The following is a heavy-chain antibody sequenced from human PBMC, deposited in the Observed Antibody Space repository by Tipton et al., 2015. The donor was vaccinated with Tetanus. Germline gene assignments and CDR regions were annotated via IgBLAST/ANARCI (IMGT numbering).Heavy chain of an antibody. J-gene: IGHJ3*02. V-gene: IGHV4-39*01. CDR2: IYYSGST. CDR3: AIQREWEPDAFDI. Sequence: LRLSCTVSGGSISSSSYYWGWIRQPPGKGLEWIGSIYYSGSTYYNPSLKSRVTISVDTSKNQFSLKLSSVTAADTAVYYCAIQREWEPDAFDIWGQGTMAPVSS. D-gene: IGHD1-26*01. CDR1: GGSISSSSYY.